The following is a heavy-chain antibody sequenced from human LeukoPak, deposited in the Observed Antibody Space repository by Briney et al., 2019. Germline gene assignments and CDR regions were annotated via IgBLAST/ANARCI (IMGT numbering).Heavy chain of an antibody. CDR1: SGSISTYY. CDR3: ACLSVAHNNYFDY. CDR2: INYKGNT. V-gene: IGHV4-59*08. D-gene: IGHD6-19*01. J-gene: IGHJ4*02. Sequence: SETLSLTCTVSSGSISTYYWSWIRQPPGRDLEWLGDINYKGNTNYNPSLQSRVTLSVDTSKNQFSLRLTSVSATDTAVYYCACLSVAHNNYFDYWGQGILVTVSS.